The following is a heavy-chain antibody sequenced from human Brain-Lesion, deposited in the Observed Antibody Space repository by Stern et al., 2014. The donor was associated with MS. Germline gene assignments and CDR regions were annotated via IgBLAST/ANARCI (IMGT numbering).Heavy chain of an antibody. CDR1: GGTFGTYP. J-gene: IGHJ5*02. D-gene: IGHD5-18*01. CDR3: AKDGPALVTNWFDP. CDR2: IIPIFGSP. V-gene: IGHV1-69*06. Sequence: VQLVESGPEVKKPGSSVQVSCKASGGTFGTYPITWLRQAPGQGLEWMGRIIPIFGSPNYAQKFQGRVTITADRSTTTVYMKLSSLKSDDAAVYYCAKDGPALVTNWFDPLGRGTLVTVSS.